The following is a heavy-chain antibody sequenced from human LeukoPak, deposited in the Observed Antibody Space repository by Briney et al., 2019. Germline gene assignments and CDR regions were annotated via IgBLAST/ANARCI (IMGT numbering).Heavy chain of an antibody. CDR1: GFTFSSYA. CDR2: ISGNGGKT. Sequence: GGSLRLSCAASGFTFSSYAMSWVRQAPGKGLEWVSAISGNGGKTYYADSVKGRSTISRDNSKNTLYLQMNSLRADDTAVYYCAKDLNWGLDYWGQGTLVTVSS. CDR3: AKDLNWGLDY. V-gene: IGHV3-23*01. J-gene: IGHJ4*02. D-gene: IGHD7-27*01.